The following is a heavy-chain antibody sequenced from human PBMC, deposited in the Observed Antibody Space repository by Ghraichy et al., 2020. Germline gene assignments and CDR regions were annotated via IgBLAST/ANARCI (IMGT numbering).Heavy chain of an antibody. CDR1: GGSISSGVYY. J-gene: IGHJ6*02. Sequence: SETLSLTCTVSGGSISSGVYYWSWIRQHPGKGLEWIGYIYYSGSTYYNPSLKSRVTISVDTSKNQFSLKLSSVTAADTAVYYCARDEGRICTGGVCYGMDVWGQGTTVTVSS. D-gene: IGHD2-8*02. CDR3: ARDEGRICTGGVCYGMDV. V-gene: IGHV4-31*03. CDR2: IYYSGST.